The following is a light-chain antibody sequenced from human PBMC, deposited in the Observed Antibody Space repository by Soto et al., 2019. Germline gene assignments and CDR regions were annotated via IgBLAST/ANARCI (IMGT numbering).Light chain of an antibody. J-gene: IGLJ1*01. CDR2: EVS. V-gene: IGLV2-8*01. Sequence: QSALTQPPSASGSPGQSVTISCTGTSSDVGAYNYVSWYQQHPGKVPKLMMYEVSKRPSGVPDRFSGSKSGNTASLSYSGIQADDEANYYCSSYGGSNNFVVFGTGTKLTV. CDR1: SSDVGAYNY. CDR3: SSYGGSNNFVV.